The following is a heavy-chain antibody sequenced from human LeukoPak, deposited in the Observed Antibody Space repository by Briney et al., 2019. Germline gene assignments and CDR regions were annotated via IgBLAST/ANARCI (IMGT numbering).Heavy chain of an antibody. D-gene: IGHD3-22*01. Sequence: SETLSLTCTVSGGSISSYYWSWIRQPPGKGLEWIGEINHSGSTNYNPSLKSRVTISVDTSKNQFSLKLSSVTAADTAVCYCARGTGYYDSSGYYSFDYWGQGTLVTVSS. CDR1: GGSISSYY. V-gene: IGHV4-34*01. CDR3: ARGTGYYDSSGYYSFDY. J-gene: IGHJ4*02. CDR2: INHSGST.